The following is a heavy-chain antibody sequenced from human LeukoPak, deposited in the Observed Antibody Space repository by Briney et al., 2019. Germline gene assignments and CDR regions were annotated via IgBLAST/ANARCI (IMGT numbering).Heavy chain of an antibody. V-gene: IGHV3-33*01. D-gene: IGHD3-10*01. CDR3: ARDFNKAMVRGVIKE. Sequence: GGSLRLSCAASGLPFSSYGVHWVRHAPGKGLEWVAFIWYDGSNKYYADSVKGRFTISRDNSKNTLYLQMNSLRAEDTAVYYCARDFNKAMVRGVIKEWGQGTLVTVSS. CDR2: IWYDGSNK. CDR1: GLPFSSYG. J-gene: IGHJ4*02.